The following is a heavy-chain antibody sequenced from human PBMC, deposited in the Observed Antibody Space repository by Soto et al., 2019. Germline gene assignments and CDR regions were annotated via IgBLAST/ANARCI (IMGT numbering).Heavy chain of an antibody. CDR3: AIGGDSGWTPMDH. Sequence: EVQLVETGGGLIQPGGSLRLSCAASGLTVSRNYMSWVRQAPGKGLEWVSYIYSGGSTLYADSVKGRLTISTDKSSDMLYLQMTIMRVEDTAVYYCAIGGDSGWTPMDHWGQGTLVIVSS. CDR1: GLTVSRNY. J-gene: IGHJ4*02. V-gene: IGHV3-53*02. D-gene: IGHD6-19*01. CDR2: IYSGGST.